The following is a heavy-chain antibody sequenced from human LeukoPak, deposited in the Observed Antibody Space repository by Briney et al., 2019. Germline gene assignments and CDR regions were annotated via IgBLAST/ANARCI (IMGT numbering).Heavy chain of an antibody. Sequence: GGSLRLSCAASGFTVSSNYMSWVRQAPGKGLEWVSVIYSGGSTYYADSVKGRFTISRDNSKNTLYLQMNSLRAEDTAVYYCARDTRLYYYYGMDVWGQGTTVTVSS. D-gene: IGHD6-25*01. CDR1: GFTVSSNY. V-gene: IGHV3-66*01. CDR3: ARDTRLYYYYGMDV. CDR2: IYSGGST. J-gene: IGHJ6*02.